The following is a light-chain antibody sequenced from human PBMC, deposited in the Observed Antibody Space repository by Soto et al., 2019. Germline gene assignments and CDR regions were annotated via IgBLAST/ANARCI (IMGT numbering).Light chain of an antibody. V-gene: IGLV2-23*02. Sequence: QCALTQPSSVSGSAGQSITISCSGTSSDVGAYNLVSWYQQYPGKAPELMIYEVATRPSGVSNRFSASKSGNTASLTISGLQAEDEAEYYCSSYAGSGEVFGTG. CDR3: SSYAGSGEV. J-gene: IGLJ1*01. CDR2: EVA. CDR1: SSDVGAYNL.